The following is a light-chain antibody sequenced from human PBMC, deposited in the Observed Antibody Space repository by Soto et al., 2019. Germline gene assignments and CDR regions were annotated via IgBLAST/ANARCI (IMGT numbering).Light chain of an antibody. Sequence: QSVLTQPRSVSGSPGQSVTISCTGTSSDFGGYNYVSWYQHHPGKAPKLMIYDVSKRPSGAPDRFSGSKSGNTASLTISGLQAEDEADYYCCSYAGSYTFYVFGTGTKVTVL. CDR1: SSDFGGYNY. CDR3: CSYAGSYTFYV. J-gene: IGLJ1*01. CDR2: DVS. V-gene: IGLV2-11*01.